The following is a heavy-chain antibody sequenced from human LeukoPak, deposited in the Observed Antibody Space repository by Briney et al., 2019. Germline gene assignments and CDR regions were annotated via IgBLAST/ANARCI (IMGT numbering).Heavy chain of an antibody. J-gene: IGHJ5*02. CDR2: IYYSGST. CDR1: GGSISSGGYY. V-gene: IGHV4-31*03. D-gene: IGHD6-13*01. Sequence: SETLSLTCTVSGGSISSGGYYWSWIRQHPGKGLEWIGYIYYSGSTYYNPSLKSRVTISVDTSKNQFSLKLSSVTAADTAMYYCARNSYVAAAGTEYNWFDPWGQGTLVTVSS. CDR3: ARNSYVAAAGTEYNWFDP.